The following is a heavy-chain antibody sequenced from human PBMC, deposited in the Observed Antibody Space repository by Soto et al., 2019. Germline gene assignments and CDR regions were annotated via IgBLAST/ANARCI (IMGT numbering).Heavy chain of an antibody. CDR1: GFTFSSYA. J-gene: IGHJ4*02. CDR2: ISGGGGST. D-gene: IGHD4-17*01. V-gene: IGHV3-23*01. Sequence: EVQLLESGGGLVQPGGSLRLSCAASGFTFSSYAMSWVRQAPGKGLAWVSAISGGGGSTYSADSVKGRFTISRDNFKNTLYLQMNSLRAEDTAVYYCAKEGRTTGGGYFDFWGQGTLVTVSS. CDR3: AKEGRTTGGGYFDF.